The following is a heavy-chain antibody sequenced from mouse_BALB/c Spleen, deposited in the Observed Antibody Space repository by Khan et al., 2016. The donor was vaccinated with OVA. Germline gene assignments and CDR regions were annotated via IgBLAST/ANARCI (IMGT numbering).Heavy chain of an antibody. CDR3: TAYY. J-gene: IGHJ3*01. Sequence: VQLKESGGDLVKPGGSLKLSCAASGFTFSSYTMSWVRQTPEKRLEWVATITSGGSYTYYPDSVKGRFTISRDNAKNTLYLQMSSLKSEDTAMYYCTAYYWGQGTLVTVSA. CDR2: ITSGGSYT. V-gene: IGHV5-6-4*01. CDR1: GFTFSSYT.